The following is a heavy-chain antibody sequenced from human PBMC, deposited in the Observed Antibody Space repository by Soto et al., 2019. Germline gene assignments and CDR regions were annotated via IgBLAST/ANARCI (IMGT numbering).Heavy chain of an antibody. J-gene: IGHJ4*02. CDR2: IFSNDKK. Sequence: GPTLVNPTETITLTCTVSGFSLSNARMGVSWIRQPPGKALEWLAHIFSNDKKSYSTSLKSRLTISKATSKSQVVLTMTNMDPLDPARYYCARMVYSYGYSSEYWGQGTLVNVSS. CDR3: ARMVYSYGYSSEY. V-gene: IGHV2-26*01. CDR1: GFSLSNARMG. D-gene: IGHD5-18*01.